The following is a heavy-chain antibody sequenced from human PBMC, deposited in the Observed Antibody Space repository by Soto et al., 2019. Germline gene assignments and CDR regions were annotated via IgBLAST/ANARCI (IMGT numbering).Heavy chain of an antibody. CDR3: ARIIDGAGIQN. CDR1: GFTFSSYA. J-gene: IGHJ4*02. Sequence: DVQVLESGGGLVQSGGSLRLSCATSGFTFSSYAMSWVRQAPGEGLEWVSSISSSGGVTYYAASVKGRFTFSRDNSKNTLSLQMNSLRVEDTAIYFCARIIDGAGIQNWGQGTLVTVSS. V-gene: IGHV3-23*01. CDR2: ISSSGGVT. D-gene: IGHD1-26*01.